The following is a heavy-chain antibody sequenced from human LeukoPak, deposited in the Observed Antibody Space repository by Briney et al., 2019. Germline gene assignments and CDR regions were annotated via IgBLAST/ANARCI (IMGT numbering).Heavy chain of an antibody. CDR3: TRREVGATTGHY. V-gene: IGHV3-73*01. CDR2: IRSKADNYAA. CDR1: GGTFSGSP. Sequence: GGSVRLSCEASGGTFSGSPMHWVRQASGKGLEWVGRIRSKADNYAATYAASVKGRFTISRDDSKNTAYLQMNSLKTEDTAVYYCTRREVGATTGHYWGQGTLVTVSS. J-gene: IGHJ4*02. D-gene: IGHD1-26*01.